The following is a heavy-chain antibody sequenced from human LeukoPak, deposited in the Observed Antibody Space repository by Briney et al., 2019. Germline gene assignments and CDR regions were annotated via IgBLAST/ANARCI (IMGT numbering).Heavy chain of an antibody. CDR1: GGTFSSYA. CDR2: IIPIFGTA. J-gene: IGHJ4*02. CDR3: ARAQLGYCSSMRCYGADY. D-gene: IGHD2-2*01. V-gene: IGHV1-69*05. Sequence: ASVKVSCKASGGTFSSYAISWVRQAPGQGLEWMGGIIPIFGTANYAQKFQGRVTITTDESTSTAYMELSSLRSEDTAVYHCARAQLGYCSSMRCYGADYWGQGTLVTVSS.